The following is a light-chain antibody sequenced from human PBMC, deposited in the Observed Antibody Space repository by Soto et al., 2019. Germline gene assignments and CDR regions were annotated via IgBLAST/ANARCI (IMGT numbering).Light chain of an antibody. Sequence: EIVLTQSPATLSLSPGERATLSCRASQSISSFLTWYQHKPGQAPRLLIYDASKRATGIPARFSGSGSGTDFTLTISSLEPEDFATYYCQHYNSYSEAFGQGTKVELK. CDR1: QSISSF. J-gene: IGKJ1*01. CDR3: QHYNSYSEA. CDR2: DAS. V-gene: IGKV3-11*01.